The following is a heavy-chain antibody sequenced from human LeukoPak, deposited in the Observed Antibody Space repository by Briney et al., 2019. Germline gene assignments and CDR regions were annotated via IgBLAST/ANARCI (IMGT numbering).Heavy chain of an antibody. D-gene: IGHD2-2*01. Sequence: GGSLRLSCAASGFTFSSYWMSWVRQAPGKGLEWVANIKQDGSEKYYVDSVKGRFTISRDNAKNSLYLQMNSLRAEDTAVYYCARTTEGYCSSTRCYGFDYYYYMDVWGKGTTVTISS. CDR2: IKQDGSEK. CDR3: ARTTEGYCSSTRCYGFDYYYYMDV. CDR1: GFTFSSYW. J-gene: IGHJ6*03. V-gene: IGHV3-7*01.